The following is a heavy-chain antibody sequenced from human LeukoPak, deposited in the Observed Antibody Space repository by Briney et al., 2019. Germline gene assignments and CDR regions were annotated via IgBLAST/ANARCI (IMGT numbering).Heavy chain of an antibody. Sequence: NASETLSLTCAVSGGSISSGGYSWSWIRQPPGKGLEWIGYIYHSGSTYYNPSLKSRVTISVDRSKNQFSLKLSSVTAADTAVYYCASRNLHHYDSSGYEALFDYWGQGTLVTVSS. V-gene: IGHV4-30-2*01. CDR2: IYHSGST. J-gene: IGHJ4*02. CDR1: GGSISSGGYS. D-gene: IGHD3-22*01. CDR3: ASRNLHHYDSSGYEALFDY.